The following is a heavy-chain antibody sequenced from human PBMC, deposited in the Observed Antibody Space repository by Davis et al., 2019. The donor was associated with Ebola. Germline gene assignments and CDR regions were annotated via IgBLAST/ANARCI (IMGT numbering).Heavy chain of an antibody. J-gene: IGHJ6*02. CDR3: ARPHTLYYYGMDV. Sequence: SETLSLTCTVSGGSISSGGYYWSWIRQHPGKGLEWIGYIYYSGSTYYNPSLKSRVTISVDTSKNQFSLKLSSVTAADTAVYYCARPHTLYYYGMDVWGQGTTVTVSS. V-gene: IGHV4-39*01. CDR2: IYYSGST. CDR1: GGSISSGGYY.